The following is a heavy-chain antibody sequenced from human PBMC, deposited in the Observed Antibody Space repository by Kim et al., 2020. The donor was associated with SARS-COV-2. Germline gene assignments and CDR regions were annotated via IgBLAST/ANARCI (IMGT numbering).Heavy chain of an antibody. V-gene: IGHV4-59*01. CDR2: IYYSGST. J-gene: IGHJ4*02. Sequence: SETLSLTCTVSGGSISSYYWSWIRQPPGKGLEWIGYIYYSGSTNYNPSLKSRVTISVDTSKNQFSLKLSSVTAADTAVYYCARGLGTKGPKDYWGQGTLVTVSS. CDR1: GGSISSYY. D-gene: IGHD1-7*01. CDR3: ARGLGTKGPKDY.